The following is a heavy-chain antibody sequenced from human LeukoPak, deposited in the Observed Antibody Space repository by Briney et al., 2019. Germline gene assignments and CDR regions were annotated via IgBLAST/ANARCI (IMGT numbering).Heavy chain of an antibody. J-gene: IGHJ4*02. CDR2: INHSGST. V-gene: IGHV4-34*01. Sequence: SETLSLTCAVYGVSFSGYYWSWIRQPPGKGLEWIGEINHSGSTNYNPSLKSRVTISVDTSKNQFSLKLSSVTAADTAVYYCATLPYYYGSGSLYWGQGTLVTVSS. D-gene: IGHD3-10*01. CDR3: ATLPYYYGSGSLY. CDR1: GVSFSGYY.